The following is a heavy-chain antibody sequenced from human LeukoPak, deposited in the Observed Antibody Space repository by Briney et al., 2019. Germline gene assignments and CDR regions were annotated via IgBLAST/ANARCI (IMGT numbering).Heavy chain of an antibody. CDR1: GGPISSGDYY. CDR2: IYYSGST. J-gene: IGHJ4*02. V-gene: IGHV4-30-4*08. D-gene: IGHD3-3*01. Sequence: SQTLSLTCTVSGGPISSGDYYWSWIRQPPGKGLEWIGYIYYSGSTYYNPSLKSRVTISVDTSKNQFSLKLSSVTAADTAVYYCARLEWHDFWSGYRFDYWGQGTLVTVSS. CDR3: ARLEWHDFWSGYRFDY.